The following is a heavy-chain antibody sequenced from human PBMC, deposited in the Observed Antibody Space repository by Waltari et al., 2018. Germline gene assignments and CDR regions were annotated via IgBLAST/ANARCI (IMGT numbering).Heavy chain of an antibody. Sequence: EVQLVETGGGLIQPGGSLRLSCAASGFTVSSNYMSWVRRAPGKGLEWVSVIYSGGSTYYADSVKGRFTISRDNSKNTLYLQMNSLRAEDTAVYYCARPKNSGSWRIFDLWGRGTLVTVSS. D-gene: IGHD1-26*01. CDR1: GFTVSSNY. CDR3: ARPKNSGSWRIFDL. CDR2: IYSGGST. V-gene: IGHV3-53*02. J-gene: IGHJ2*01.